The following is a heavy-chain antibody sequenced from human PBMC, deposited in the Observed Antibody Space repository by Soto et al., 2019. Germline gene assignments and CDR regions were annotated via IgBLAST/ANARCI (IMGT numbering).Heavy chain of an antibody. D-gene: IGHD3-22*01. CDR1: GFTFDDYA. Sequence: AGGSLRLSCAASGFTFDDYAMHWVRQAPGKGLEWVSGISWNSGSIGYADSVKGRFTISRDNAKNSLYLQMNSLRAEDTALNYCAKAGVDDSSGYYGLGYWGQGTLVTVSS. V-gene: IGHV3-9*01. CDR2: ISWNSGSI. CDR3: AKAGVDDSSGYYGLGY. J-gene: IGHJ4*02.